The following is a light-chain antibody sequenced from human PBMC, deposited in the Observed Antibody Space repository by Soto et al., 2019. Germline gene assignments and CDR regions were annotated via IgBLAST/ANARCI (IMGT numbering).Light chain of an antibody. V-gene: IGKV1-5*01. CDR1: QSISGW. Sequence: DIQMTQSPSTLSASVGDRVTITCRASQSISGWLAWYQQKPGKAPNLLISDASSLESGVPSRFSGSGSGTEFTLTISGLQADDVANYYCKQYSSYSSFGQGTKLEIK. J-gene: IGKJ2*01. CDR3: KQYSSYSS. CDR2: DAS.